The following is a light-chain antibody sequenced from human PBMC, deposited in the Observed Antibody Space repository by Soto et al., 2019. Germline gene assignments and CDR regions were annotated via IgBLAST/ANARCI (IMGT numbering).Light chain of an antibody. CDR3: QHSYSTPRT. CDR2: AAS. Sequence: DIQMTQSPSSLSASVGDRVTITCRASQSIVTYLNWYQQKLGKAPNLLIYAASNLQSGVPSRFNGSGSGTDFTHTISSLQPEDFGTNYCQHSYSTPRTFGQGTRVEV. J-gene: IGKJ1*01. V-gene: IGKV1-39*01. CDR1: QSIVTY.